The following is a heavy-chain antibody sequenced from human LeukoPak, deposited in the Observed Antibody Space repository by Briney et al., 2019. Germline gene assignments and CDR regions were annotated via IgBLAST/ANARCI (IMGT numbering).Heavy chain of an antibody. CDR2: INAGNGNT. CDR3: ASLFSSGPLGGP. J-gene: IGHJ5*02. CDR1: GYTFTSYA. Sequence: ASVKVSCKPSGYTFTSYAMHWVRQAPGQRLEWLGWINAGNGNTKYSQKFQGRVTITRDTSASTAYMELSSLRSEDTAVYYCASLFSSGPLGGPWGQGTLVTVSS. D-gene: IGHD3-22*01. V-gene: IGHV1-3*01.